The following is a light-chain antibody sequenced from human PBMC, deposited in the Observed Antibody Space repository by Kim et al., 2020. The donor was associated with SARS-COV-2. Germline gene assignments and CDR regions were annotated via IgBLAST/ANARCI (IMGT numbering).Light chain of an antibody. CDR2: GAT. V-gene: IGKV3-15*01. CDR3: QQYDNGPPRT. J-gene: IGKJ1*01. CDR1: QSVSTN. Sequence: EIVMTQSPDTLSMSPGERASLSCRASQSVSTNIAWYQQELGQAPRLLIYGATTRVIGIPARFSGSGSGTDFTLTISSLQTEDFAVYYCQQYDNGPPRTFGQGTKVDIK.